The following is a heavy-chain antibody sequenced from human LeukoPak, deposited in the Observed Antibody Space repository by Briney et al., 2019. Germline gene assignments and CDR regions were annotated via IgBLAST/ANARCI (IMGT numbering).Heavy chain of an antibody. J-gene: IGHJ4*02. Sequence: PGGSLRLSCAASGFTFSSYAMSWVRQAPGKGLEWVSCISDSGGTTYYADSVKGRFTISRDNSKNTLYLQMNSLRAEDTAVYYCAKDLGTGRITIFGVVVLGIDYWGQGTLVTVSS. CDR2: ISDSGGTT. D-gene: IGHD3-3*01. CDR1: GFTFSSYA. V-gene: IGHV3-23*01. CDR3: AKDLGTGRITIFGVVVLGIDY.